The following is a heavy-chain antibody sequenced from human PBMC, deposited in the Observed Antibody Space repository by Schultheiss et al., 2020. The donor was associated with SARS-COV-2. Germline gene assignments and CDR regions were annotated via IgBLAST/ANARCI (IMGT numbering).Heavy chain of an antibody. Sequence: SETLSLTCTVSGDSITTYYWSWIRQPPGKGLEWIGYIYYSGSTNYNPSLKSRVTISVDTSKNQFSLKLSSVTAADTAVYYCARDQGLYYYGSGSYLREDYYGMDVWGQGTTVTVAS. CDR3: ARDQGLYYYGSGSYLREDYYGMDV. D-gene: IGHD3-10*01. V-gene: IGHV4-59*01. J-gene: IGHJ6*02. CDR2: IYYSGST. CDR1: GDSITTYY.